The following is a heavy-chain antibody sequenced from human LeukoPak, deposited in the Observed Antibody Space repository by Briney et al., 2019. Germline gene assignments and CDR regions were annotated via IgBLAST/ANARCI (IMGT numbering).Heavy chain of an antibody. D-gene: IGHD2-2*02. CDR1: GYTFTSYG. Sequence: EASVKVSCKASGYTFTSYGISWVRQAPGQGLEWMGWISAYNGNTNYAQKLQGRVTMTTDTSTSIAYMELRSLRSDDTAVYYCAAPGYCSSTSCYKDSEYFQHWGQGTLVTVSS. V-gene: IGHV1-18*01. CDR3: AAPGYCSSTSCYKDSEYFQH. J-gene: IGHJ1*01. CDR2: ISAYNGNT.